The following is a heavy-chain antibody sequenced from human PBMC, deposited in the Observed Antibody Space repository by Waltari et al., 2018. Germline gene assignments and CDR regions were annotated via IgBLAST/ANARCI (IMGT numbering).Heavy chain of an antibody. D-gene: IGHD3-9*01. CDR2: INHSGST. CDR1: GGSFSGYY. Sequence: QVQLQQWGAGLLTPSETLYLACAVYGGSFSGYYWSWIRQPPGTWLEWIGEINHSGSTNYNPSLKSRVTISVDTSKNQFSLKLSSVTAADTAVYYCATSYDILTGYYPKNYFDYWGQGTLVTVSS. J-gene: IGHJ4*02. V-gene: IGHV4-34*01. CDR3: ATSYDILTGYYPKNYFDY.